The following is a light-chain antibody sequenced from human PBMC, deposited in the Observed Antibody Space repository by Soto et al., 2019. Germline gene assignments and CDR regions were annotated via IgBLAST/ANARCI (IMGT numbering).Light chain of an antibody. CDR3: QQSYGVPKT. J-gene: IGKJ1*01. Sequence: DIQMTQSPSSLPASVGDRVTITCRAGRNIGSYLNWYQQKPGKAPNLLIYGATSLQRGVPSRFSGSGSGTDSTLTISSLQPEDVAMYYCQQSYGVPKTFGQGTKVEIK. CDR1: RNIGSY. CDR2: GAT. V-gene: IGKV1-39*01.